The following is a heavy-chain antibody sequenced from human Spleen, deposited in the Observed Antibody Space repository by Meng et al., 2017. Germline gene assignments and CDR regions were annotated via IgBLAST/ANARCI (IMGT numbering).Heavy chain of an antibody. J-gene: IGHJ4*02. D-gene: IGHD6-13*01. V-gene: IGHV1-2*06. CDR2: INPDRGGS. CDR3: ARETSSSIWYYVNY. Sequence: ASVKVSCKASGYTLTDYYMHWVRQAPGQGLEWMGRINPDRGGSNYAQRFQGRVTMTRDTSISTVYMELSSLTSEDTAVYYCARETSSSIWYYVNYWGQGTLVTVSS. CDR1: GYTLTDYY.